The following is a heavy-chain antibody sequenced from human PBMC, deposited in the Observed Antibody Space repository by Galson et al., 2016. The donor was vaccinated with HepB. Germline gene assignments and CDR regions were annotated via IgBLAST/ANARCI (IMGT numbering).Heavy chain of an antibody. Sequence: SLRLSCAASGFTFSSYDMNWVRQAPGKGLQWVSYISSSHTTYYADSVRGRFTISRDNTDQSLYLHMTSLRVEDTALYYCVRNVRTDEITTGFSQGQHFDYWGRGTQVTVSS. CDR1: GFTFSSYD. V-gene: IGHV3-48*03. CDR3: VRNVRTDEITTGFSQGQHFDY. J-gene: IGHJ4*02. D-gene: IGHD3-9*01. CDR2: ISSSHTT.